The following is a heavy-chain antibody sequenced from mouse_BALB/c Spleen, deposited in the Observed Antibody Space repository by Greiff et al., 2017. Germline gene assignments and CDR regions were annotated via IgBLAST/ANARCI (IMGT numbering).Heavy chain of an antibody. CDR2: ISSGSSTI. CDR3: ARGNYVLDY. CDR1: GFTFSSFG. Sequence: EVHLVESGGGLVQPGGSRKLSCAASGFTFSSFGMHWVRQAPEKGLEWVAYISSGSSTIYYADTVKGRFTISRDNPKNTLFLQMTSLRSEDTAMYYCARGNYVLDYWGQGTTLTVSS. D-gene: IGHD2-1*01. V-gene: IGHV5-17*02. J-gene: IGHJ2*01.